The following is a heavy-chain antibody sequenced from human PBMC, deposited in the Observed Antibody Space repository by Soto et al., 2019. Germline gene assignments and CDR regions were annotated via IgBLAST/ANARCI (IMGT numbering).Heavy chain of an antibody. CDR3: AHRQGGYNWNDGDFDY. CDR1: GFSLSTGGVG. CDR2: IYWDDDK. Sequence: QITLKESGPTLVKPTQTLTLTCTFSGFSLSTGGVGVGWIRQPPGKALEYLALIYWDDDKRYSPSLKSRLTITKDSSKNQVVLTMTNMDPVDTATYYCAHRQGGYNWNDGDFDYWCQGTLVTVSS. J-gene: IGHJ4*02. V-gene: IGHV2-5*02. D-gene: IGHD1-1*01.